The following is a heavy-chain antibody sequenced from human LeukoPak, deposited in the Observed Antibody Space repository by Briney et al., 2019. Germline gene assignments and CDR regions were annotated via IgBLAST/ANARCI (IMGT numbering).Heavy chain of an antibody. Sequence: GGSLRLSCVASGLTFSSYWMHWVRQDPRKGLVWVSRINGDGRNINYADSVRGRFTISRDNSKSTLYLEMNSLRVEDTAVYYCTKVRSGSSNWALRVFDYWGQGALVTVSS. CDR3: TKVRSGSSNWALRVFDY. V-gene: IGHV3-74*01. CDR1: GLTFSSYW. J-gene: IGHJ4*02. D-gene: IGHD4-11*01. CDR2: INGDGRNI.